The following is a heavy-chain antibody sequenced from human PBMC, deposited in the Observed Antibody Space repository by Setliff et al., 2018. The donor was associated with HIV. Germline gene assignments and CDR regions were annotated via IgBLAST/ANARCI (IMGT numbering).Heavy chain of an antibody. J-gene: IGHJ4*02. Sequence: PSETLSLTCAVYGGSFSGYYWSWIRQPPGKGLEWIGEINHSGSTNYNPSLKSRVTISVDTSKNQFSLKLSSVTAADTAVYYCARMYSGYDWSPAGAHTRYFDYWGQGTLVTVSS. CDR3: ARMYSGYDWSPAGAHTRYFDY. D-gene: IGHD5-12*01. CDR1: GGSFSGYY. CDR2: INHSGST. V-gene: IGHV4-34*01.